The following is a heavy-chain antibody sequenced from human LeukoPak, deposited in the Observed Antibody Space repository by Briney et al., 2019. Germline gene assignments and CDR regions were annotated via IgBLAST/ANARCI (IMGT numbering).Heavy chain of an antibody. V-gene: IGHV3-7*01. Sequence: AGGSLRLSCAASGFTFSVSWMSWVRQAPGKGLEWVASIKEDGSERYYVDPVKGRFTISGDNAKTSLYLQMNSLRAEDTAVYFCARVGESYDLLSGYQNSYFDLWGRGTPVTVSS. J-gene: IGHJ2*01. D-gene: IGHD3-3*01. CDR3: ARVGESYDLLSGYQNSYFDL. CDR2: IKEDGSER. CDR1: GFTFSVSW.